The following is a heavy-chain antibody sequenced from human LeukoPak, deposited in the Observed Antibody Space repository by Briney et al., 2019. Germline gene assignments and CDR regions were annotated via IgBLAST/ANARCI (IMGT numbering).Heavy chain of an antibody. CDR2: MNPNSGYT. J-gene: IGHJ4*02. D-gene: IGHD3-22*01. V-gene: IGHV1-8*01. CDR3: ARGGSSYNDEHEEFDY. Sequence: ASVKVSCKASGYTFTSHDINWVRQATGQGLEWVGWMNPNSGYTGYEQKFQGRVTMTRDTSTSTAYMELSSLRSEDTAVYYCARGGSSYNDEHEEFDYWGQGTVVTVSS. CDR1: GYTFTSHD.